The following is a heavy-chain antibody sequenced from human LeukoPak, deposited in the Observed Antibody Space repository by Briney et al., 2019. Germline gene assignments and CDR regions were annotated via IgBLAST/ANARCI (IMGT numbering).Heavy chain of an antibody. J-gene: IGHJ3*02. Sequence: PSETLSPTCAVYGGSFSGYYWSWIRQPPGKGLEWIGEINHSGSTNYNPSLKSRVTISVDTSKNQFSLKLSSVTAADTAVYYCARIWGLRYFDWLLSSGPFDIWGQGTMVTVSS. CDR3: ARIWGLRYFDWLLSSGPFDI. D-gene: IGHD3-9*01. CDR1: GGSFSGYY. V-gene: IGHV4-34*01. CDR2: INHSGST.